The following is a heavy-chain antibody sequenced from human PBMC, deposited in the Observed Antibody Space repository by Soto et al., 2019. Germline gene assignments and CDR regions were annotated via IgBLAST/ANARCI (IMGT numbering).Heavy chain of an antibody. Sequence: EVHLLESGGGLVHPGESLRLSCGASGFTFSTCVMTWVRQAPGKGLGWVSCITDSGSGTHYADSVNGRVTSARDNPKNKVYLQMHNLRVEDSGVYDCAKGRINGRWYAEDWGQGTLVTVSS. J-gene: IGHJ4*02. CDR3: AKGRINGRWYAED. D-gene: IGHD6-13*01. CDR2: ITDSGSGT. CDR1: GFTFSTCV. V-gene: IGHV3-23*01.